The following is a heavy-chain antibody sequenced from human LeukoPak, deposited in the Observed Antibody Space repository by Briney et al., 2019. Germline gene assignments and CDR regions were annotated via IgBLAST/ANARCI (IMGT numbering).Heavy chain of an antibody. CDR1: GFTFSSYG. J-gene: IGHJ5*02. V-gene: IGHV3-30*02. CDR3: AKNRGYCSSTSCILSTP. D-gene: IGHD2-2*03. CDR2: IRYDGSNK. Sequence: GGSLRLSCAASGFTFSSYGMHWVRQAPGKGLEWVAFIRYDGSNKYYADSVKGRFTISRDNSKNTLYLQMNSLRAEDTAVYYCAKNRGYCSSTSCILSTPWGQGTLVTVSS.